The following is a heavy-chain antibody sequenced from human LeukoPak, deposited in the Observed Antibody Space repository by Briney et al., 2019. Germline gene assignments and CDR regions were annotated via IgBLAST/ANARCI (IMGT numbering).Heavy chain of an antibody. CDR3: AKSHSSSWSELGS. CDR2: ISSSSSTI. CDR1: GFTFSSYS. Sequence: TGGSLRLSCAASGFTFSSYSMNWVRQAPGKGLEWVSYISSSSSTIYYADSVKGRFTISRDNAKNSLYLQMNSLRAEDTAFYYCAKSHSSSWSELGSWGQGTLVTVSS. J-gene: IGHJ5*02. D-gene: IGHD6-13*01. V-gene: IGHV3-48*01.